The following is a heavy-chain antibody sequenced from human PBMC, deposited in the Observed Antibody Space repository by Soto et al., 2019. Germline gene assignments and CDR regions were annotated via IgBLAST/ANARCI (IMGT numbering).Heavy chain of an antibody. V-gene: IGHV3-21*04. CDR2: ISSSGIFT. CDR3: ATNEFSVDY. D-gene: IGHD1-1*01. J-gene: IGHJ4*02. Sequence: EVHLVESGGSLVRPGGSLRLSCAGFSSDYSMIWVRQATGKGLEWLSHISSSGIFTDYADSVKGRFTISRDNAKKSLYVHMNSLRAEDTADYHCATNEFSVDYWGQGTLVAVSS. CDR1: FSSDYS.